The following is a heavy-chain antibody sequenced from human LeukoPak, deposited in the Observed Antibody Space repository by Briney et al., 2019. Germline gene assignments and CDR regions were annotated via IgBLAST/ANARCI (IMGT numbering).Heavy chain of an antibody. CDR3: ARAPCGGDCSYYYYYGMDV. V-gene: IGHV4-31*03. J-gene: IGHJ6*02. Sequence: SQTLSLTCTVSGGSISSGGYYWSWIRQHPGKGLEWTGYIYYSGSTYYNPSLKSRVSISVDTSKHHFSLRLSSVTAADTAVYYCARAPCGGDCSYYYYYGMDVWGQGTTVTVSS. CDR1: GGSISSGGYY. CDR2: IYYSGST. D-gene: IGHD2-21*02.